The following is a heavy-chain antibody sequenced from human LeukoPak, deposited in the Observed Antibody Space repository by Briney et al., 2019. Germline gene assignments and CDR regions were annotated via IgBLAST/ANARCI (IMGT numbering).Heavy chain of an antibody. Sequence: GGSLRLSCAASGFTVSSNSMVWVRQAPGKGLAWVAVVYAGGITNYADSVKGRFIISRDDSKDTLYLQMNSLRAEDTGVYYCAKEKGFYFDYWGQGTLVTVSS. CDR2: VYAGGIT. CDR1: GFTVSSNS. CDR3: AKEKGFYFDY. V-gene: IGHV3-66*01. J-gene: IGHJ4*02.